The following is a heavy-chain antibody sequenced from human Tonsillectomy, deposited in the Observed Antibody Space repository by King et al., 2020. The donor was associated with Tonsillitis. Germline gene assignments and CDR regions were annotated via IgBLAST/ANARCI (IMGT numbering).Heavy chain of an antibody. Sequence: QLQESGPGLVKPSETLSLTCTVSGGSISSSGYYWGWIRQPPGKWLEWIGTIYYTGSTNFNPSLKSRVTISVVTSKNQFSLKLSSVTAADTAVYYCAGHRPGVVSGTYYFDFWGQGTLVTVSS. CDR1: GGSISSSGYY. V-gene: IGHV4-39*01. CDR3: AGHRPGVVSGTYYFDF. J-gene: IGHJ4*02. CDR2: IYYTGST. D-gene: IGHD6-19*01.